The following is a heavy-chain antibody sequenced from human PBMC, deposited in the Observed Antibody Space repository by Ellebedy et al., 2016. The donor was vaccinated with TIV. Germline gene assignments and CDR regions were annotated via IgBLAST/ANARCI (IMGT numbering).Heavy chain of an antibody. CDR2: IYYSGST. D-gene: IGHD2-2*03. J-gene: IGHJ5*02. V-gene: IGHV4-39*01. CDR1: GGSISSSSYY. Sequence: MPGGSLRLSCTVSGGSISSSSYYWGWIRQPPGKGLEWIGIIYYSGSTYYNPSLKSRVTISVDTSKNQFSLKLSSVTAADTAVYYCARRMLDRTHGFGFDPWGQGTLVTVSS. CDR3: ARRMLDRTHGFGFDP.